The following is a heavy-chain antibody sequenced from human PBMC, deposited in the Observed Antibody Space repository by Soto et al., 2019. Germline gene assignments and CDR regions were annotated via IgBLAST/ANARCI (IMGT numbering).Heavy chain of an antibody. CDR2: ISGSGGST. D-gene: IGHD3-3*01. CDR1: GFTFSSYA. Sequence: LRLSCAASGFTFSSYAMSWVRQAPGKGLEWVSAISGSGGSTYYADSVKGRFTISRDNSKNTLYLQMNSLRAEDTAVYYCAKDHTIFGVAPFDYWGQGTLVTVSS. CDR3: AKDHTIFGVAPFDY. J-gene: IGHJ4*02. V-gene: IGHV3-23*01.